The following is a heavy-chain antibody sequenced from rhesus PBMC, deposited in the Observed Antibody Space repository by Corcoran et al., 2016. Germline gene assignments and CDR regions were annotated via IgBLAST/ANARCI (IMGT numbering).Heavy chain of an antibody. CDR2: ILAHSGPT. D-gene: IGHD3-3*01. V-gene: IGHV4-80*01. CDR1: GGYVSDDW. Sequence: QVQLQASGPGLVKPSETLSLTCDISGGYVSDDWWSWIRRSPEKGLEWIGEILAHSGPTTYHPSLKSRATISKDAPKSPFSLKQASVTAADTAVYYCTTHLAWSHLNFWGRGVLVTVSS. J-gene: IGHJ5-1*01. CDR3: TTHLAWSHLNF.